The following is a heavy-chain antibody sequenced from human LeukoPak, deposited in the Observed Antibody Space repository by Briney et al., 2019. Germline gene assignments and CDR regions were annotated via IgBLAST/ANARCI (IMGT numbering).Heavy chain of an antibody. V-gene: IGHV3-23*01. D-gene: IGHD5-18*01. Sequence: GGSLRLPCAASGFTFNSFAMNWVRQAPGKGLEWVSSISGSDGSSHYADCVKGGFTISRDNSKNTLYLQMNSLRAEDTAVYYCAKDYADTAMAHFDYWGQGTLVTVSS. CDR2: ISGSDGSS. J-gene: IGHJ4*02. CDR1: GFTFNSFA. CDR3: AKDYADTAMAHFDY.